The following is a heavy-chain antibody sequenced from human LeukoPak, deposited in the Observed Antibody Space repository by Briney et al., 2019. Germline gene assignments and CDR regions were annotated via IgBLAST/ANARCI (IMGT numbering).Heavy chain of an antibody. CDR3: AKGGYSYSYFDY. CDR2: INSDGTDT. CDR1: GFTFSVYW. V-gene: IGHV3-74*01. J-gene: IGHJ4*02. D-gene: IGHD5-18*01. Sequence: GGSLRLSCAASGFTFSVYWMHWVRQAPGKGLVWVSRINSDGTDTSYADSVKGRFTISRDNAKNTLYLQMNSLRAEDSAVYYCAKGGYSYSYFDYWGQGILVTVSS.